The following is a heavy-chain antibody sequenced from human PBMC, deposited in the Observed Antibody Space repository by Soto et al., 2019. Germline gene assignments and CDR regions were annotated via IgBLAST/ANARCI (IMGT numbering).Heavy chain of an antibody. V-gene: IGHV4-34*01. J-gene: IGHJ4*02. CDR3: ARSKWELVGFDY. Sequence: SETLSLTCAVYGASFSGSYYWSWIRQPPGKGLEWIGEINHSGSTNYNPSLKSRVTISVDTSKNQFSLKLTSVTAADTAVYYCARSKWELVGFDYWGQGILVTASS. CDR1: GASFSGSYY. D-gene: IGHD1-26*01. CDR2: INHSGST.